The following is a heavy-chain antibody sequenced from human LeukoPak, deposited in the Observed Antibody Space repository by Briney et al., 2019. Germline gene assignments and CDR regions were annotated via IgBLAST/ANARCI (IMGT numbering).Heavy chain of an antibody. CDR1: GFVFEDYT. Sequence: GGSLRLSCAASGFVFEDYTLHWVRHAPKKGLEWVSLITWDSETTYYADSVKGRFTISRDNSKNSVYLQMNSLRTEDTALYYCALGGVAEGRYFDLWGRGTLVTVSS. J-gene: IGHJ2*01. CDR2: ITWDSETT. CDR3: ALGGVAEGRYFDL. D-gene: IGHD3-16*01. V-gene: IGHV3-43*01.